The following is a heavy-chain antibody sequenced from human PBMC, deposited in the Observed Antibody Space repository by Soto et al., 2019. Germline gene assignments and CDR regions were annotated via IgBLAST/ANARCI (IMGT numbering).Heavy chain of an antibody. V-gene: IGHV3-11*06. Sequence: GGSLRLSCAASGFTFSDYYMSWIRQAPGKGLEWVSYISSSSSYTNYADSVKGRFTISRDNAKNSLYLQMNSLRAEDTAVYYCARTLRTGYSGGWYYNWFDPWGQGTLVTVSS. CDR1: GFTFSDYY. CDR2: ISSSSSYT. J-gene: IGHJ5*02. CDR3: ARTLRTGYSGGWYYNWFDP. D-gene: IGHD6-19*01.